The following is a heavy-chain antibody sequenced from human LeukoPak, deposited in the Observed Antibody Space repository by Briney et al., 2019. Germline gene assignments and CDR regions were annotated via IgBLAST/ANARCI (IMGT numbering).Heavy chain of an antibody. V-gene: IGHV3-23*01. D-gene: IGHD5-24*01. Sequence: GASLRLSCAASGFTFSSYAMSWVRQAPGKGLEWVSAISGSGGSTYYAGSVKGRFTISRDNSKNTLYLQMNSLRAEDTAVYYCAKDLGRWLQLAFFDYWGQGTLVTVSS. CDR2: ISGSGGST. CDR3: AKDLGRWLQLAFFDY. J-gene: IGHJ4*02. CDR1: GFTFSSYA.